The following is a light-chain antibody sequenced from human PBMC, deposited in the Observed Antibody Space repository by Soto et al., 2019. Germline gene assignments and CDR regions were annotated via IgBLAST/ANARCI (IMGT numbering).Light chain of an antibody. V-gene: IGKV1-17*01. Sequence: DREMRQSPPSMSACVGDRVTITCRASQGIRNHLGWYQHKPGRAPKRLIYDASSLQSGVPSRFSGSGSGTEFTLTISSVQPEDFAPYFCLQHDNEPAITFGQGTRLEI. CDR1: QGIRNH. CDR3: LQHDNEPAIT. CDR2: DAS. J-gene: IGKJ5*01.